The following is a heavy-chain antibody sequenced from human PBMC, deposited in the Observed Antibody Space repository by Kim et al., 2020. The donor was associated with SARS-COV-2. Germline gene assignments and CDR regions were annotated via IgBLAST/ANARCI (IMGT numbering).Heavy chain of an antibody. D-gene: IGHD4-17*01. CDR1: GYTFTGYY. CDR2: INPNSGGT. Sequence: ASVKVSCKASGYTFTGYYMHWVRQAPGQGLEWMGRINPNSGGTNYAQKFQGRVTMTRDTSISTAYMDLSRLTSDDTALYYCASFDYGDYVLAFDIWGQGTMVTVSS. V-gene: IGHV1-2*06. J-gene: IGHJ3*02. CDR3: ASFDYGDYVLAFDI.